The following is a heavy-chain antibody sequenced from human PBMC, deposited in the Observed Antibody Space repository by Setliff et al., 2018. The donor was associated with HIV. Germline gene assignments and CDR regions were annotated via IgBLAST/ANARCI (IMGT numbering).Heavy chain of an antibody. CDR3: ARSPLYSGYERYYFDY. CDR1: GDSINSGTYY. V-gene: IGHV4-61*09. CDR2: IHTSGST. J-gene: IGHJ4*02. D-gene: IGHD5-12*01. Sequence: SETLSLTCTVSGDSINSGTYYWSWIRQPAGKGLEWIGHIHTSGSTNYNPSLKSRVTISLDRSKTQFSLKLSSVTAADTAVYYCARSPLYSGYERYYFDYWGQGTLVTVSS.